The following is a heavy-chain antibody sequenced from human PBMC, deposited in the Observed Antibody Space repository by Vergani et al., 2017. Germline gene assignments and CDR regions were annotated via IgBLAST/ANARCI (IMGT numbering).Heavy chain of an antibody. CDR2: ISSSSSTI. CDR1: GFTFSSYS. J-gene: IGHJ4*02. Sequence: EVQLVESGGGLVQPGGSLRLSCAASGFTFSSYSMNWVRQAPGKGLEWVSYISSSSSTIYYADSVKGRFTISRDNAKNSLYLQMNSLRAEDTAVYYCARDFVSFRGDSSSPAGYWGQGTLVTVSS. D-gene: IGHD6-6*01. CDR3: ARDFVSFRGDSSSPAGY. V-gene: IGHV3-48*01.